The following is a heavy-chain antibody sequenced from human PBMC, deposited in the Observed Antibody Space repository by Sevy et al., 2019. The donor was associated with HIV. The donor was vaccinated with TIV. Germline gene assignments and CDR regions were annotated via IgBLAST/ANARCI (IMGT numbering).Heavy chain of an antibody. CDR1: GYTFSSYE. Sequence: ASVKVSCKASGYTFSSYEIHWVRQAPGQTLEWMGWLIAGNGNTKYSQKFQGRVTITRDTSASTAYMELSSLRSEDTAVYYGARVFSGYDFAFDIWGQGTMVTVSS. CDR2: LIAGNGNT. V-gene: IGHV1-3*01. D-gene: IGHD5-12*01. CDR3: ARVFSGYDFAFDI. J-gene: IGHJ3*02.